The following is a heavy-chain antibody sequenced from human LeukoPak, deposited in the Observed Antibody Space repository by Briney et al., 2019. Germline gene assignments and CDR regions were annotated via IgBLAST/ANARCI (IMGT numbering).Heavy chain of an antibody. CDR3: AREVYGSIDY. Sequence: ASVKVSCKASGGTFSSYAISWVRQAPGQGLEWMGGIIPIFGTANYAQKLQGRVTMTTDTSTSTAYMELRSLRSDDTAVYYCAREVYGSIDYWGQGTLVTVSS. D-gene: IGHD2/OR15-2a*01. CDR1: GGTFSSYA. V-gene: IGHV1-69*05. CDR2: IIPIFGTA. J-gene: IGHJ4*02.